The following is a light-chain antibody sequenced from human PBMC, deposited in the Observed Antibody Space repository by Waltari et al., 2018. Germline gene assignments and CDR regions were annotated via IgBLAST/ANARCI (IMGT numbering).Light chain of an antibody. CDR2: EVA. CDR3: SSYGGSNNVL. Sequence: QSALTPPPSASGSPAQSVTLSCPGPRRDVAVIYYVPWSQLHPGKAPTLLIYEVAKRPAGVPVRFSGSKSANTASLTVSDLQPEDEADYYCSSYGGSNNVLFGGGTKLTVL. CDR1: RRDVAVIYY. V-gene: IGLV2-8*01. J-gene: IGLJ2*01.